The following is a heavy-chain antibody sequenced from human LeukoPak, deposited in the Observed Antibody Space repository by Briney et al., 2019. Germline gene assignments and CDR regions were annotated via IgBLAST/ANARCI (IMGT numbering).Heavy chain of an antibody. CDR2: IIPIFGTA. J-gene: IGHJ4*02. CDR1: GYTFTGYY. D-gene: IGHD3-22*01. CDR3: ARQGIVGVFFDY. V-gene: IGHV1-69*13. Sequence: SVKVSCKASGYTFTGYYMHWVRQAPGQGLEWMGGIIPIFGTANYARKFQGRVTITADESTSTAYMELSSLRSEDTAVYYCARQGIVGVFFDYWGQGTLVTVSS.